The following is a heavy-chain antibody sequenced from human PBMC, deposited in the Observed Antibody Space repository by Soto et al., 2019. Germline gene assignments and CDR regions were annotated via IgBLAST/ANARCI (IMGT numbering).Heavy chain of an antibody. J-gene: IGHJ6*02. CDR3: ARVGHITNYGMAV. D-gene: IGHD1-26*01. CDR2: IIPFFGTS. Sequence: QVQLVQSGAEVKKPGSSVKVSCEASGGTFSSYPINWVRQTPGQGLGWMGGIIPFFGTSNYAQEFQGRVTITADDSTSTAYMELRSLRSEDTAVYYCARVGHITNYGMAVWGQGTTVTVSS. CDR1: GGTFSSYP. V-gene: IGHV1-69*01.